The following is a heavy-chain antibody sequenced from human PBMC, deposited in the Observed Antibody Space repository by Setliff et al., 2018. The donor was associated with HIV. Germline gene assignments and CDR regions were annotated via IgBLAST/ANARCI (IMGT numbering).Heavy chain of an antibody. Sequence: GGSLRLSCAASGFVFSDHSFHWVRQAPGQGLEWVSYISSRGSTIYYTDSVKGRFTISRDNAKNSLYLQMNSLRAEDTAVYYCARDRVVGATLDPLDLWGQGTMATVSS. V-gene: IGHV3-48*04. CDR1: GFVFSDHS. CDR2: ISSRGSTI. J-gene: IGHJ3*01. CDR3: ARDRVVGATLDPLDL. D-gene: IGHD1-26*01.